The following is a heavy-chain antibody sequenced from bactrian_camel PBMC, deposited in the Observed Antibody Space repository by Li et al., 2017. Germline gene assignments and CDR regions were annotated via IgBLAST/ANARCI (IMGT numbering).Heavy chain of an antibody. CDR1: GDTDSGVSGSIC. V-gene: IGHV3S53*01. CDR3: AAGSGYVGCELEREYFTH. D-gene: IGHD3*01. CDR2: ITIEGGT. Sequence: HVQLVESGGGSAQAGGSLRLSCVASGDTDSGVSGSICMGWYRQAPGSECELISTITIEGGTHYADSVKGRFTISRDNDKNTVHLQMHSLKPEDTAMYYCAAGSGYVGCELEREYFTHWGQGTQVTVS. J-gene: IGHJ4*01.